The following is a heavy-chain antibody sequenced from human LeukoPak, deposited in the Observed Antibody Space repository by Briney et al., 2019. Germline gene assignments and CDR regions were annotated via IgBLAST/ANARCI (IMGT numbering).Heavy chain of an antibody. CDR1: GYTFTRYY. D-gene: IGHD3-10*01. V-gene: IGHV1-46*01. Sequence: ASVKVSCKASGYTFTRYYMHWVRQAPGQGLEWMGIINPSGSSTSYTQKFQGRVTMTRDTSTSIVYMELSSLRSEDTAVYYCARSDNMERTRTLWFGESFNWFDPWGQGTLVTVSS. CDR3: ARSDNMERTRTLWFGESFNWFDP. J-gene: IGHJ5*02. CDR2: INPSGSST.